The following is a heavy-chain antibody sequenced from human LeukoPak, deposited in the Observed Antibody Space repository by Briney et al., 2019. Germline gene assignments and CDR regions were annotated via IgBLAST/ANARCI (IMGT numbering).Heavy chain of an antibody. V-gene: IGHV1-46*01. J-gene: IGHJ5*02. CDR3: ARDGYSSSWYLSTGGWFDP. Sequence: ASVKVSCKASGYTFTSYYMHWVRQAPGQGLEWMGIINPSGGSTSYAQKFQGRVTMTRDTSTSIVYMELSSLRSEDTAVYYCARDGYSSSWYLSTGGWFDPWGQGTLVTVSS. CDR2: INPSGGST. CDR1: GYTFTSYY. D-gene: IGHD6-13*01.